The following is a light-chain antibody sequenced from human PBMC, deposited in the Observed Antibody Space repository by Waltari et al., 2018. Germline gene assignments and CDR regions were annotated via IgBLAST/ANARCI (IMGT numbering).Light chain of an antibody. J-gene: IGKJ1*01. CDR2: DVS. Sequence: EIMLTKSPGTLSLSPGERATLSCRASQIISRALAWYQQKPGQAPRLLIYDVSSRASGIPDRFSGSGSGTDFSLTISRLEPEDFAVYYCQHYVRLPVTFGQGTKLEFK. CDR1: QIISRA. CDR3: QHYVRLPVT. V-gene: IGKV3-20*01.